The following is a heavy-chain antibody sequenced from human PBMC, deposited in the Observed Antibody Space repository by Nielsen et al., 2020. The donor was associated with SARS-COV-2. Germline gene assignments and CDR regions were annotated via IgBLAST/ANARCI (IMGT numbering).Heavy chain of an antibody. J-gene: IGHJ4*02. D-gene: IGHD3-10*01. CDR1: GFAFSNYE. CDR3: ARAEMGTYYYGSGVPYYFDY. Sequence: GESLKISCAASGFAFSNYEMNLVRQAPGKGLEWVSFISSPGNTIYYADSVRGRFTISRDNAKNSLYLQMNSLRAEDTAVYYCARAEMGTYYYGSGVPYYFDYWGQGTLVTVSS. V-gene: IGHV3-48*03. CDR2: ISSPGNTI.